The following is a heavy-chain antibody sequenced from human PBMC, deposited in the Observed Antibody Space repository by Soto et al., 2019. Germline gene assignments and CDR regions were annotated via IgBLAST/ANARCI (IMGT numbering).Heavy chain of an antibody. CDR2: ISAYNGNT. D-gene: IGHD3-9*01. CDR1: GYTFTSYG. Sequence: GASVKVSCKASGYTFTSYGISCVRQAPGQGLEWMGWISAYNGNTNYAQKLQGRVTMTTDTSTSTAYMELRSLRSDDTAVYYCARDLPGTRSYYDILTGYSPLDAFDIWGQGTMVTVSS. CDR3: ARDLPGTRSYYDILTGYSPLDAFDI. J-gene: IGHJ3*02. V-gene: IGHV1-18*01.